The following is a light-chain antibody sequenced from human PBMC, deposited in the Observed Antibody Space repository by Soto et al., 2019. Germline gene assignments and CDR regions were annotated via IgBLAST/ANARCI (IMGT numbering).Light chain of an antibody. J-gene: IGKJ4*01. Sequence: DIQMTQSPSSVSASVGDRVTITCRASHAISNWLAWYQQKPGKAPKLLIYAASSLQSGDPSMFSRHETSTYFTLSIRILQPKEFTTYFSSQGNSFPSTFGGGTKVEIK. V-gene: IGKV1-12*02. CDR2: AAS. CDR1: HAISNW. CDR3: SQGNSFPST.